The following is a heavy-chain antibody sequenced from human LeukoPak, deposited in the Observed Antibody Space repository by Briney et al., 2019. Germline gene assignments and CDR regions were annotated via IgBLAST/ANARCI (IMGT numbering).Heavy chain of an antibody. V-gene: IGHV3-48*03. Sequence: GGSLRLSCAASGFTFSCYEMNWVRQAPGKGLEWVSYISSSSSTIYYADSEKGRFTISRDNAKNSLYLQMNSLRAEDTAVYYCARERGTYSSSWTFDYWGQGTLVTVSS. CDR2: ISSSSSTI. CDR1: GFTFSCYE. CDR3: ARERGTYSSSWTFDY. D-gene: IGHD6-13*01. J-gene: IGHJ4*02.